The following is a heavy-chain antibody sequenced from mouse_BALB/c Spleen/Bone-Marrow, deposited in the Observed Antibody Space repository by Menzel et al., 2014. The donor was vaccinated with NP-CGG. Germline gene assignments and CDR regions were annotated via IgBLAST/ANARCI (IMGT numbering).Heavy chain of an antibody. CDR2: INPSSGYT. V-gene: IGHV1-4*01. Sequence: QVQLQQSGAELARPGASVKMSCKASGYTFTSYTMHWVKQRPGQGLEWIGYINPSSGYTNYNQKFKDKATLTADRSSSTAYMQLSSLTSEDSAVYYCARGVYGKPFAYWGQGTLVTVSA. CDR1: GYTFTSYT. J-gene: IGHJ3*01. CDR3: ARGVYGKPFAY. D-gene: IGHD2-1*01.